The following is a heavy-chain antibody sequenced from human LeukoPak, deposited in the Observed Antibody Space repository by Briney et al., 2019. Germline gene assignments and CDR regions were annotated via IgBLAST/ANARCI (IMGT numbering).Heavy chain of an antibody. D-gene: IGHD2-15*01. Sequence: GGPLRLSCAASGFIVSRTYMSRVRQAPGKGPEWVSFLHTDDTTYYADCVKGRFTISKDNSKNTLYFQMNSLRVEDTAVYYCARGTQVRAAAFRNLGQGTLVTVSS. V-gene: IGHV3-53*01. CDR1: GFIVSRTY. J-gene: IGHJ4*02. CDR2: LHTDDTT. CDR3: ARGTQVRAAAFRN.